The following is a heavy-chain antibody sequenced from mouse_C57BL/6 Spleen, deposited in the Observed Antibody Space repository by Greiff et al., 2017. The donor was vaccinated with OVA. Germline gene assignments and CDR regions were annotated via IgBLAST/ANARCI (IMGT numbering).Heavy chain of an antibody. CDR2: ISSGGDYI. CDR1: GFTFSSYA. J-gene: IGHJ4*01. D-gene: IGHD2-3*01. Sequence: VQLKEPGAGLVKPGGSLKLSCAASGFTFSSYAMSWVRQTPEKRLEWVAYISSGGDYINYAATVKGRFTISRDNARNTLYLQMSGLKSEDTAMYYGTIDRDGLYAMDYWGQGTSVTVSS. V-gene: IGHV5-9-1*02. CDR3: TIDRDGLYAMDY.